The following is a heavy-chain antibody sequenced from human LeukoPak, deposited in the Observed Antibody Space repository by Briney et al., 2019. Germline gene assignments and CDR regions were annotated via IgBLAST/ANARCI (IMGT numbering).Heavy chain of an antibody. CDR3: TRSYNYAYDY. D-gene: IGHD5-18*01. J-gene: IGHJ4*02. CDR1: GDSVSSNSVG. Sequence: SQTLSLTCAISGDSVSSNSVGWHWIRQSPSRGLEWLGRTYYRSKWYNDYAVSVKSRVAINPDTSKNQFSLQLNSVTPEDTAVYYCTRSYNYAYDYWGQGSLVTVSS. CDR2: TYYRSKWYN. V-gene: IGHV6-1*01.